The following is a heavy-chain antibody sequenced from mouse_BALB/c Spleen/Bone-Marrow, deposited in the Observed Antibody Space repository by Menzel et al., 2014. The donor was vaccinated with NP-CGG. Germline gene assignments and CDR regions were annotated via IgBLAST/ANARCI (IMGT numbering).Heavy chain of an antibody. D-gene: IGHD2-1*01. J-gene: IGHJ3*01. V-gene: IGHV1-67*01. CDR2: ISTYSGNT. CDR1: GYTSTDYA. Sequence: VQVVESGPELVRPGVSVKISCNGSGYTSTDYAMHWVKQSHAKSLEWIGVISTYSGNTNYNQKFKGKATMTVDKSSSTAYMELARLTSEDSAIYYCASPIYYGNYEGFAYWGQGTLVTVSA. CDR3: ASPIYYGNYEGFAY.